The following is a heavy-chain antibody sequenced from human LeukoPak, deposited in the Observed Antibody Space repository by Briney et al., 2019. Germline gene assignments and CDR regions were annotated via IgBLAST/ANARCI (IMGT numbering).Heavy chain of an antibody. V-gene: IGHV4-61*01. D-gene: IGHD2-21*02. J-gene: IGHJ4*02. Sequence: SETLSLTCTVSGGSFSSGSYYWSWIRQPPGKGLEWSGYIYYSGSTNYNPSLKSRVTISVDTSKNQFTLKLSSVTAADTAVYYCARTLAYCGGDCYSVDYWGQGTLVTVSS. CDR2: IYYSGST. CDR1: GGSFSSGSYY. CDR3: ARTLAYCGGDCYSVDY.